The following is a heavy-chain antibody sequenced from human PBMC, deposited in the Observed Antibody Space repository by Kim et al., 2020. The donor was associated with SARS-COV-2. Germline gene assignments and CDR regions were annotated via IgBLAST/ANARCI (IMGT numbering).Heavy chain of an antibody. CDR2: LFRQGTT. CDR1: GFSVSTNS. Sequence: GGSLRLSCVASGFSVSTNSMGWVHQAPGKGLEWVSVLFRQGTTDYADSVRGRFTISRDNSLYLQMNSLKAEDTAVYYCAGWTSSSWFDYWGQGTLVTVSS. V-gene: IGHV3-53*01. J-gene: IGHJ4*02. D-gene: IGHD6-6*01. CDR3: AGWTSSSWFDY.